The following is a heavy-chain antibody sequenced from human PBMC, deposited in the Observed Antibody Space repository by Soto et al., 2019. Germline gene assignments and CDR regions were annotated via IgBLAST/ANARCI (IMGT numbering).Heavy chain of an antibody. J-gene: IGHJ6*02. CDR3: ARVGTVTIFGVVPPPMDCYYYYGMDV. D-gene: IGHD3-3*01. CDR1: GFTFSSYA. CDR2: ISGSGGST. Sequence: GGSLRLSCAASGFTFSSYAMSWVRQAPGKGLEWVSAISGSGGSTYYADSVKGRFTISRDNSKNTLYLQMNSLRAEDTAVYYCARVGTVTIFGVVPPPMDCYYYYGMDVWGQGTTVTVSS. V-gene: IGHV3-23*01.